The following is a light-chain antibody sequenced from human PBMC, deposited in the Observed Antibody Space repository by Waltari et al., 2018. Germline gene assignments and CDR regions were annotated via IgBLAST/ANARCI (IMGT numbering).Light chain of an antibody. V-gene: IGLV2-23*01. CDR3: CSYAGSSTYV. J-gene: IGLJ1*01. Sequence: QSALTQPASVSGSPGQSITISCTGTSSDVGTYNLVSWYQQHPGKAPKLIIYAGSKRPSGVSHRFSGAKSGNTASLTISGLQAEDEADYYCCSYAGSSTYVFGTGTKVTVL. CDR1: SSDVGTYNL. CDR2: AGS.